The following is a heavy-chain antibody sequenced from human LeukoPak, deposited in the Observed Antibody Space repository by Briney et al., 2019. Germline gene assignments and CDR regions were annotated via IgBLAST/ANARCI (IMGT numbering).Heavy chain of an antibody. V-gene: IGHV3-23*01. CDR3: AKLTTAAKGKNYYYYYYMDV. CDR2: ISGSGGST. J-gene: IGHJ6*03. Sequence: GGSLRLSCAASGFTFSSYAMSWVRQAPGKGLEWVSAISGSGGSTYYADSVKGRFTISRGNSKNTLYLQMNSLRAEDTAVYYCAKLTTAAKGKNYYYYYYMDVWGKGTTVTVSS. CDR1: GFTFSSYA. D-gene: IGHD4-11*01.